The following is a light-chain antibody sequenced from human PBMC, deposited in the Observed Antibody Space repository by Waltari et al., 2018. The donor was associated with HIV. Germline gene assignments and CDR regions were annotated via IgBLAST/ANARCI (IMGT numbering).Light chain of an antibody. V-gene: IGLV1-47*01. CDR2: RDN. Sequence: QSVLTQPPSASGTPGQTVTISCSGGTANIGANFVFCFQQFPGPAPKLLIYRDNRRHSGVPARFSGSKSGTSASLTISGLRSDDEAHYFCAVLDDTLGGGVFGGGTKLTVL. J-gene: IGLJ2*01. CDR3: AVLDDTLGGGV. CDR1: TANIGANF.